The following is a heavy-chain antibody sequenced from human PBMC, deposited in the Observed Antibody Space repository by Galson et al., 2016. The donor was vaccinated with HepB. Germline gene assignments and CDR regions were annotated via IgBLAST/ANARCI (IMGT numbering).Heavy chain of an antibody. CDR1: GFTFNDYG. D-gene: IGHD5-18*01. Sequence: SLRLSCAASGFTFNDYGMTWVRQAPGKGLEWVSYISRSSSTIHYADSVKGRFTISRDNAKNSLYLQVNSLRDEDTAVYYCASALGIHDYYGMDVWGQGTTVTVAS. V-gene: IGHV3-48*02. J-gene: IGHJ6*02. CDR3: ASALGIHDYYGMDV. CDR2: ISRSSSTI.